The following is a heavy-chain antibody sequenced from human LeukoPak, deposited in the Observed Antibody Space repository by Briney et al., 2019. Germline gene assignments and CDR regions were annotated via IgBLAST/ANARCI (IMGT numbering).Heavy chain of an antibody. CDR1: GFTFRSYG. J-gene: IGHJ2*01. V-gene: IGHV3-23*01. Sequence: GGSLRLSCAASGFTFRSYGMSWVRQAPGKGLEWVGGISESGDRRYYADSVKGRFTISRDNSKNTLYLQMNSLRVEDTAIYYCACWYLDLWGRGTLVTVSS. CDR3: ACWYLDL. CDR2: ISESGDRR.